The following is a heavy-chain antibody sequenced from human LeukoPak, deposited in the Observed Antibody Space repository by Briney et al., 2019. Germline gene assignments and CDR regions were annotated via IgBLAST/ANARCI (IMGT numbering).Heavy chain of an antibody. CDR1: GYTLTELS. CDR3: ASIPSWYYHDSSGYYQDY. V-gene: IGHV1-24*01. Sequence: GASVKVSCKVSGYTLTELSMHWVRQAPGKGLEWMGGFDPEDGETIYAQKFQGRVTMTEDTSTDTAYMELSSLRSEDTAVYYCASIPSWYYHDSSGYYQDYWGQGTLVTVSS. D-gene: IGHD3-22*01. J-gene: IGHJ4*02. CDR2: FDPEDGET.